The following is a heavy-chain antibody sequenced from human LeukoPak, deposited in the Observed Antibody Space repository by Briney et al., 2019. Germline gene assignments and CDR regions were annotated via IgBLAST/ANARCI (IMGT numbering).Heavy chain of an antibody. D-gene: IGHD3-3*01. Sequence: PSETLSLTCTVSGGSISSYYWSWIRQPPGKGLEWIGYIYYSGSTNYNPSLKSRVTISVDTSKNQFSLKLSSVTAADTAVYYCARAFSYDFWSGYSKPYYFDYWGQGTLVTVSS. V-gene: IGHV4-59*01. CDR2: IYYSGST. CDR3: ARAFSYDFWSGYSKPYYFDY. J-gene: IGHJ4*02. CDR1: GGSISSYY.